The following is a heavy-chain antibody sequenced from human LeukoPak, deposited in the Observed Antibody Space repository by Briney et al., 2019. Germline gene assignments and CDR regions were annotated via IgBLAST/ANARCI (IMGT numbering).Heavy chain of an antibody. D-gene: IGHD3-10*01. CDR1: GFTFNSYA. V-gene: IGHV3-30*18. CDR3: AKGVTYYYGSGLDY. J-gene: IGHJ4*02. Sequence: GGSLRLSCAASGFTFNSYAMHWVRQAPGKGLEWVAVISYDASNKYYVDSVKGRFTISRDNSKNTLYLQMDSLVVEDIAVYYCAKGVTYYYGSGLDYWGQGTLVTVSS. CDR2: ISYDASNK.